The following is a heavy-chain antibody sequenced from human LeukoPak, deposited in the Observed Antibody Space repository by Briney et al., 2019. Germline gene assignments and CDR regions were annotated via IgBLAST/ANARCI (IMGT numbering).Heavy chain of an antibody. CDR3: ARGAYDFWSGSFYYFDY. J-gene: IGHJ4*02. CDR2: IYTSGST. CDR1: GGSISSYY. V-gene: IGHV4-4*07. D-gene: IGHD3-3*01. Sequence: PSETLSLTCTVSGGSISSYYWSWVRQPAGKGLEWIGRIYTSGSTNYNPSLKSRVTMSVDTSKNQFSLKLSSVTAADTAVYYCARGAYDFWSGSFYYFDYWGQGTLVTVSS.